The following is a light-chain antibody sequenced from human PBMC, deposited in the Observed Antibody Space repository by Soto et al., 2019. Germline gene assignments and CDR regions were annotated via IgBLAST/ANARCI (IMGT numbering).Light chain of an antibody. V-gene: IGKV1-33*01. CDR3: QHFDSVPCT. CDR1: QDINNY. CDR2: DAS. Sequence: DIQMTQSPSSLSASVGDRVTITCQASQDINNYLIWYQHKPGKAPKLLIYDASTLGTWVSSRFSGGGSVTHFTFTISSLQPEDIATYYCQHFDSVPCTFGQGTKLELK. J-gene: IGKJ2*02.